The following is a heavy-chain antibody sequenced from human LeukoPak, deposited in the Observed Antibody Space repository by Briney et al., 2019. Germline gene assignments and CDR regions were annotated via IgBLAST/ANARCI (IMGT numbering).Heavy chain of an antibody. CDR3: ARTRGKDFDY. J-gene: IGHJ4*02. CDR2: INPNSGGT. Sequence: ASVKVSCKASGYTFTSYGISWVRQAPGQGLEWMGRINPNSGGTNYAQKFQGRVTMTRDTSISTAYMELSRLRSDDTAVYYCARTRGKDFDYWGQGTLVTVSS. CDR1: GYTFTSYG. D-gene: IGHD3-10*01. V-gene: IGHV1-2*06.